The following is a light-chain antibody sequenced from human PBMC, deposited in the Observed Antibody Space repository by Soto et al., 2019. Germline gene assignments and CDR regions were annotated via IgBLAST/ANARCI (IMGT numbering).Light chain of an antibody. J-gene: IGLJ2*01. V-gene: IGLV1-44*01. CDR1: TSNLGGNT. Sequence: QSVLTQPPSVSGTPGHQVSISCSGSTSNLGGNTVTWYQQLPGTAPNLLIYTNNQRPSGVPDRFSGSKSGTSASLAISGRRSEDEADVYCAAWDDSLNAVVFGGGTKLTVL. CDR2: TNN. CDR3: AAWDDSLNAVV.